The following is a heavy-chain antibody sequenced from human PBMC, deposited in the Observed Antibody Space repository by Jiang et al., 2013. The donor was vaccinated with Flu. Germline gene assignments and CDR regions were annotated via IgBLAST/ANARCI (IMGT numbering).Heavy chain of an antibody. CDR1: GFSLGTSGGG. CDR3: AHPRGAGNSVLWDY. CDR2: ISWDDNK. D-gene: IGHD4-23*01. Sequence: KPTQTLTLTCTFSGFSLGTSGGGVGWIRQPPGKALEWIALISWDDNKRFSPSLKNRLTITKDTSKNQVVLTLTNMDPVDTAIYYCAHPRGAGNSVLWDYWGQGTLVTVSS. V-gene: IGHV2-5*02. J-gene: IGHJ4*02.